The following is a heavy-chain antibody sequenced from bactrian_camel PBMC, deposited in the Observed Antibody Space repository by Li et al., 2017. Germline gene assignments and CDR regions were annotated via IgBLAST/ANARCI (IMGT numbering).Heavy chain of an antibody. Sequence: HVQLVESGGGSVQAGGSLRLSCTTSKYTYSDICWAWFRQAPGKEREAVAAIDSDGSTSYADSVKGRFTISRDNAKLTVYLQMNSLKPEDTALYYCATHRPEYYLCRVSTLGSHDYPGDWGQGTQVTVS. CDR1: KYTYSDIC. J-gene: IGHJ4*01. CDR3: ATHRPEYYLCRVSTLGSHDYPGD. V-gene: IGHV3S53*01. D-gene: IGHD4*01. CDR2: IDSDGST.